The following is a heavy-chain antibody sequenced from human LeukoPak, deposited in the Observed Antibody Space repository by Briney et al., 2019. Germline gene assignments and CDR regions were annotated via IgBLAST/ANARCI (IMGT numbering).Heavy chain of an antibody. CDR3: ARTDCSSTSCPLGAFDI. D-gene: IGHD2-2*01. Sequence: GASVKVSCKASGGTFSSYAISWVRQAPAQGLEWMGGIIPIFGTANYAQKFQGRVTITADESTNTAYMELSSLRSEDTAVYYCARTDCSSTSCPLGAFDIWGQGTMVTVSS. V-gene: IGHV1-69*13. CDR2: IIPIFGTA. CDR1: GGTFSSYA. J-gene: IGHJ3*02.